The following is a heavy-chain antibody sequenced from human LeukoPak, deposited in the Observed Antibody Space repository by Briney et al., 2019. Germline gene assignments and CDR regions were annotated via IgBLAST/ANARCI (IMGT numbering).Heavy chain of an antibody. Sequence: GGSLRLSCAASGFTFSSYGMHWVRQAPGKGLEWVAVISYDGSNKYYADSVKGRFTISRDNSKNTLYLQMNSLRAEDTAVYYCAKVGGSGSYIYYYCMDVWGKGTTVTVSS. CDR1: GFTFSSYG. D-gene: IGHD3-10*01. CDR3: AKVGGSGSYIYYYCMDV. J-gene: IGHJ6*04. V-gene: IGHV3-30*18. CDR2: ISYDGSNK.